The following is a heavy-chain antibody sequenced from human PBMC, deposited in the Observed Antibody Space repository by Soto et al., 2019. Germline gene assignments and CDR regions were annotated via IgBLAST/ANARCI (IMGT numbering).Heavy chain of an antibody. Sequence: EVQLVESGGGLVQPGESLKLSCAASGFTFRGSTMHWVRQASGKGLEWVGRIRTNANSYATAYAASVQGRFTISRDDSKSTAYLQMNSLKTEDTAVYYCTGSLLAYCSGGKCHTDYYYYGMDVWGQGTAVTVSS. V-gene: IGHV3-73*02. J-gene: IGHJ6*02. CDR3: TGSLLAYCSGGKCHTDYYYYGMDV. CDR1: GFTFRGST. CDR2: IRTNANSYAT. D-gene: IGHD2-15*01.